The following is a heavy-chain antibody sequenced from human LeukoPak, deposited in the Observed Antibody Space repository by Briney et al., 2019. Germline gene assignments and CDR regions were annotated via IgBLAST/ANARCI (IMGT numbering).Heavy chain of an antibody. D-gene: IGHD5-18*01. CDR2: IYYSGST. CDR1: GGSISSSSYY. CDR3: ATRKAGGYSYGS. Sequence: SETLSLTCTVSGGSISSSSYYWGWIRQPPGKGLEWIGSIYYSGSTYYNPSLKSRVTISVDTSKNQFSLKLSSVTAADTAVYYCATRKAGGYSYGSWGQGTLVTVSS. J-gene: IGHJ1*01. V-gene: IGHV4-39*07.